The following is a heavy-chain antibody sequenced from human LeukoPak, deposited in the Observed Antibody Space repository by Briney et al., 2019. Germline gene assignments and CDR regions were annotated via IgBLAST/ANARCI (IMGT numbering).Heavy chain of an antibody. Sequence: SETLSLTCTVSGGSISSYYWSWIRQPPGKGLEWIGYIYYTGSTNYNPSLKSRVTISVDSSKNQFSLKLSSVTAADTAVYYCAREGQGYSYGPTPPDAFDIWGQGAMVTVSS. J-gene: IGHJ3*02. D-gene: IGHD5-18*01. V-gene: IGHV4-59*01. CDR2: IYYTGST. CDR1: GGSISSYY. CDR3: AREGQGYSYGPTPPDAFDI.